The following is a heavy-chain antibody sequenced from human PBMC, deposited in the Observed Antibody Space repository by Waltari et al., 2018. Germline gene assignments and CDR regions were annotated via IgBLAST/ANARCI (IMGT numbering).Heavy chain of an antibody. J-gene: IGHJ4*02. Sequence: EVQLVESGGGLVQPGRSLRLSCAASGFTFDDYAMHWVRQAPGQGLEWVSGISWNSGSIGYADSVKGRFTISRDNAKNSLYLQMNSLRAEDTALYYCAKDIYQAFGGVIGTFDYWGQGTLVTVSS. CDR3: AKDIYQAFGGVIGTFDY. V-gene: IGHV3-9*01. CDR2: ISWNSGSI. D-gene: IGHD3-16*02. CDR1: GFTFDDYA.